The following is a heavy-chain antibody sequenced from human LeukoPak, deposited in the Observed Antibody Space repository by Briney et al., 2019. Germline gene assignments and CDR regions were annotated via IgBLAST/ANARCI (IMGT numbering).Heavy chain of an antibody. CDR1: GGSISSYY. D-gene: IGHD3-10*01. Sequence: PSETLSLTCTVSGGSISSYYWSWIRQPPGKGLEWIGYTYYSGSTNYNPSLKSRVTISVDTSKNQFSLKLSSVTAADTAVYYCASALYYYGSGYAFDIWGQGTMVTVSS. CDR3: ASALYYYGSGYAFDI. J-gene: IGHJ3*02. CDR2: TYYSGST. V-gene: IGHV4-59*01.